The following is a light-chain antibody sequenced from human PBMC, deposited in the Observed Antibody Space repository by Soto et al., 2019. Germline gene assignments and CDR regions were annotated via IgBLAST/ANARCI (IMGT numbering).Light chain of an antibody. CDR3: SSFTTSSTVL. Sequence: QSALTQPASVSGSPGQSITISCSGTSSDVGGYNYVSWYQQHPGKAPKLIISEVSYRPSGVSDRFSGSKSGNTASLTISGLQAEDEADYYCSSFTTSSTVLFGLGTKLPVL. V-gene: IGLV2-14*01. J-gene: IGLJ2*01. CDR2: EVS. CDR1: SSDVGGYNY.